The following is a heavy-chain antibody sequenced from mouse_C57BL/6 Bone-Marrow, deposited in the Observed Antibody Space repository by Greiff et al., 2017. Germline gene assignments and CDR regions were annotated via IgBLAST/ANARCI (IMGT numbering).Heavy chain of an antibody. J-gene: IGHJ2*01. CDR1: GYTFTSYW. CDR3: AREGSCYFDD. CDR2: IDPSDSET. Sequence: QVQLQQPGAELVRPGSSVKLSCKASGYTFTSYWMHWVKQRPIQGLEWIGNIDPSDSETHYNQKFKDKATLTVDNSSSTAYMQLSSLTSEDSAVYYCAREGSCYFDDWGQGTTLTVSS. V-gene: IGHV1-52*01.